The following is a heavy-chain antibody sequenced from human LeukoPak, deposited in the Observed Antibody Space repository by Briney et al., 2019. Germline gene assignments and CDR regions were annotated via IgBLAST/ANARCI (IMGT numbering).Heavy chain of an antibody. Sequence: PGRSLRLSCAASGFTFSSYAMHWVRQAPGKGLEWVAVISYDGSNKYYADSVKGRFTISRDNSKNTLYLQMNSLRAEDTAVYYCARDPGDTAMVTGAFDIWGQGTMVTVSS. CDR3: ARDPGDTAMVTGAFDI. V-gene: IGHV3-30*04. D-gene: IGHD5-18*01. CDR2: ISYDGSNK. J-gene: IGHJ3*02. CDR1: GFTFSSYA.